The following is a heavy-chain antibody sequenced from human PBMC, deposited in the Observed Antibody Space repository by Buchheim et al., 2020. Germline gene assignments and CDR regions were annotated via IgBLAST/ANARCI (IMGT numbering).Heavy chain of an antibody. Sequence: EVQLLESGGGLVQPGGSLRLSCAASGFTFSSYSMNWVRQAPGKGLEWVSYISSSSTLYYADSVKGRFTISRDNANNSLYLQMNSLRDEDTAVYYCARDLGWYVGENFDYWGQGTL. CDR1: GFTFSSYS. J-gene: IGHJ4*02. CDR3: ARDLGWYVGENFDY. D-gene: IGHD6-19*01. CDR2: ISSSSTL. V-gene: IGHV3-48*02.